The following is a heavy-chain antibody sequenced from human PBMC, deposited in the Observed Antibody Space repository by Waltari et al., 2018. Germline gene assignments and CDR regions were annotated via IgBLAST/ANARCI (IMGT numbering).Heavy chain of an antibody. CDR3: AKGGGYYDSSGAY. Sequence: QVQLVESGGGVVQPGGSQRLPCAASGFTFSSYGMHWVSQAPGKGLEWVAFIRYDGSNKYYADSVKGRFTISRDNSKNTLYLQMNSLRAEDTAVYYCAKGGGYYDSSGAYWGQGTLVTVSS. D-gene: IGHD3-22*01. CDR2: IRYDGSNK. CDR1: GFTFSSYG. V-gene: IGHV3-30*02. J-gene: IGHJ4*02.